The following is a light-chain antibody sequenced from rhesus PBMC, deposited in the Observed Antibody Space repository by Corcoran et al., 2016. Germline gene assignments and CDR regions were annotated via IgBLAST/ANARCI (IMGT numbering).Light chain of an antibody. CDR3: CSYAGSYTFI. Sequence: QAALTQPRSVSGSPGQSVTISCTGTSSDIGGYDYVSWYQHHPGTAPKLMIYDVNKRPSGVSDRFSGSKSGNTASLTISGLQAEDETDYYCCSYAGSYTFIFGAGTRLTVL. V-gene: IGLV2-32*01. CDR2: DVN. J-gene: IGLJ1*01. CDR1: SSDIGGYDY.